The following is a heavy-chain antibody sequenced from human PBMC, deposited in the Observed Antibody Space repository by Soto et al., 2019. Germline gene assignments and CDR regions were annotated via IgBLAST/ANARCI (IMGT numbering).Heavy chain of an antibody. D-gene: IGHD3-22*01. CDR2: ISANGASI. CDR1: GXTLRDHS. CDR3: AKDRYYDTPGWFDP. Sequence: GSLRLSCVGSGXTLRDHSMRWVRQAPGRGLEWVSAISANGASIQHEDSVKGRFSVSRDNAKNTVYLQMDHLRTEDPAVYYCAKDRYYDTPGWFDPWGQGSRGTVS. J-gene: IGHJ5*02. V-gene: IGHV3-23*01.